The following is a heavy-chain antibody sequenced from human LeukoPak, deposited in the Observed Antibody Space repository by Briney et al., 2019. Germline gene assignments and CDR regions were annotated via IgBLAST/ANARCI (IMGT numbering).Heavy chain of an antibody. D-gene: IGHD2-15*01. Sequence: GGSLRLPCAASGFTFSSSAMSWVRQAPGKGLEWVSAISNNGGYTYYADSVQGRFTIFRDNSKSTLCLQMNSLRAEDTAVYYCAKQLGYCSDGSCYFPYWGQGTLVTVSS. CDR2: ISNNGGYT. CDR1: GFTFSSSA. V-gene: IGHV3-23*01. J-gene: IGHJ4*02. CDR3: AKQLGYCSDGSCYFPY.